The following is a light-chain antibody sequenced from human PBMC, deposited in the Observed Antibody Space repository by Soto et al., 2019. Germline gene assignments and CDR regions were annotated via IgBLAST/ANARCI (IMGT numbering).Light chain of an antibody. CDR3: QQRSNSFT. CDR2: DAS. Sequence: EIVLTQSPATLSLSPGERATLSCRASQSISYYLAWYQQKPGQAPRLLIYDASNRATGIPARFSGSGSGTDFTLTISNLEPEDFAVYYCQQRSNSFTFGGGTKVAIK. J-gene: IGKJ4*01. V-gene: IGKV3-11*01. CDR1: QSISYY.